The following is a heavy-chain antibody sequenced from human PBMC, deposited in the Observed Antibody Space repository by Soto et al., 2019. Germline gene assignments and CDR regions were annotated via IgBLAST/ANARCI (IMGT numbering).Heavy chain of an antibody. J-gene: IGHJ4*02. CDR1: GESFSGYY. D-gene: IGHD4-17*01. V-gene: IGHV4-34*01. Sequence: SETLSLTCAVYGESFSGYYWSWIRQPPGKGLEWIGEIHHSGSTNYNPSLKSRVTISVDTSKKQFSLNLSSVTAADTAVYYCARDTGTVTPTFDYWGQGTLVTVSS. CDR2: IHHSGST. CDR3: ARDTGTVTPTFDY.